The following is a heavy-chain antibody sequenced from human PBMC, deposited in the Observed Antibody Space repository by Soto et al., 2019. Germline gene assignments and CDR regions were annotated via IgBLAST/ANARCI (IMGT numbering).Heavy chain of an antibody. CDR3: ARGGSFDSSNYLAY. V-gene: IGHV1-69*13. J-gene: IGHJ4*02. CDR1: GGTFSSYA. D-gene: IGHD3-22*01. CDR2: IIPIFGTA. Sequence: SVKVSCKASGGTFSSYAISWVRQAPGQGLEWMGGIIPIFGTANYAQKFQGRVTITADESTSTAYMELSSLRSEDTAVYYCARGGSFDSSNYLAYWGLGTLVTVSS.